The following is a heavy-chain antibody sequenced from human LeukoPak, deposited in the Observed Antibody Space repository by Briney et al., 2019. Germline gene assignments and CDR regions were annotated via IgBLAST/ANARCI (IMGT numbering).Heavy chain of an antibody. CDR3: ATPRRGYSYGYPLDY. CDR1: GGSISSYY. V-gene: IGHV4-59*12. CDR2: IYYSGST. D-gene: IGHD5-18*01. Sequence: SETLSLTCTVSGGSISSYYWSWIRQPPGKGLEWIGYIYYSGSTNYNPSLKSRVTISVKTSKNQFSLKLSSVTAADTAVYYCATPRRGYSYGYPLDYWGQGTLVTVSS. J-gene: IGHJ4*02.